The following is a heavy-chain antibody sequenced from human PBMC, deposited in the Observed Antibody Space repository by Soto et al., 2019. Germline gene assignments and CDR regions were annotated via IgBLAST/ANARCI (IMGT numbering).Heavy chain of an antibody. CDR1: GYTFTSYG. V-gene: IGHV1-18*01. Sequence: QVQLVQSGAEVKKPGASVKVSCKASGYTFTSYGISSVRQAPGQGLERMGCISAYNGNTNYAQKLQGRVTIATDTSTSRGDRGLRSLRSDDTAVYYCAREGVENAIDYWGQGTLVTVSS. CDR3: AREGVENAIDY. J-gene: IGHJ4*02. CDR2: ISAYNGNT. D-gene: IGHD1-1*01.